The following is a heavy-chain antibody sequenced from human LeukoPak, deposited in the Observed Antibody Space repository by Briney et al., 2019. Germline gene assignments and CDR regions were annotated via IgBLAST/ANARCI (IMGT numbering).Heavy chain of an antibody. CDR2: IYPGDSDT. Sequence: GESLKISCKGSGYSFTSYWIGWVRQMPGKGLEWMGIIYPGDSDTRYSPSFQGQVTISADKSISTAYLQWSSLKASDTAMYYCAGRGAFWSGYPSYWFDPWGQGTLVTVSS. CDR1: GYSFTSYW. CDR3: AGRGAFWSGYPSYWFDP. D-gene: IGHD3-3*01. V-gene: IGHV5-51*03. J-gene: IGHJ5*02.